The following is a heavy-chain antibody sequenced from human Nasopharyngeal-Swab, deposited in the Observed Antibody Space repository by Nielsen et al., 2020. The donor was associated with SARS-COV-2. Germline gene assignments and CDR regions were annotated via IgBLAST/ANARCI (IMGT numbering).Heavy chain of an antibody. V-gene: IGHV4-34*01. CDR2: ISHSGST. J-gene: IGHJ4*02. Sequence: WSRQPPGKGLEWIWEISHSGSTNYDPSLKSRVTISVDTSKNQFSLKLSSVTAADTAVYYCARDPGSGPFYFDYWGQGTLVTVSS. CDR3: ARDPGSGPFYFDY. D-gene: IGHD2-15*01.